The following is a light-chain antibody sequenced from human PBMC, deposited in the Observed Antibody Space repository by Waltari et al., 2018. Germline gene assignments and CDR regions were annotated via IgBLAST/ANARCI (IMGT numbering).Light chain of an antibody. Sequence: SYVLTQPPSLSVPPAKTARIPCAGTHIGSKIGHWYQQKPGQAPVLVVYDDSDRPSGIPERFSGSNSGNTATLTISRVEAGDEADYYCQVWDSSSDYVVFGGGTKLTVL. CDR3: QVWDSSSDYVV. J-gene: IGLJ2*01. CDR1: HIGSKI. CDR2: DDS. V-gene: IGLV3-21*03.